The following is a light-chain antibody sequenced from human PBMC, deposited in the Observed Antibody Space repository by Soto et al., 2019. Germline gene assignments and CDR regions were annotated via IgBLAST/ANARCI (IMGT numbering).Light chain of an antibody. V-gene: IGKV3-20*01. CDR3: QHYGRLLWT. CDR1: QSVSSSY. J-gene: IGKJ1*01. CDR2: GVL. Sequence: EIVLTQSPGTLSLSPGERATLSCRASQSVSSSYFAWYQQTPGQAPRLLVNGVLSRATGIPDRFSGSESGTDFTLTISRLQPEEFAVYYCQHYGRLLWTFGQGTKVEVK.